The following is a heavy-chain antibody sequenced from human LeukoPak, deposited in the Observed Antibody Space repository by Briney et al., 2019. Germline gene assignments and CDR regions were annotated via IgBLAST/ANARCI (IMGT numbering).Heavy chain of an antibody. J-gene: IGHJ4*02. D-gene: IGHD3-16*01. V-gene: IGHV7-4-1*02. CDR2: INTNTGNP. CDR1: GYTFTSYA. Sequence: GASVKVSCKASGYTFTSYAMHWVRQAPGQGLEWMGWINTNTGNPTYAQGFTGRFVFSLDTSVSTAYLQISSLKAEDTAVYYCASMIAFGGRGDSIDYWGQGTLVTVSS. CDR3: ASMIAFGGRGDSIDY.